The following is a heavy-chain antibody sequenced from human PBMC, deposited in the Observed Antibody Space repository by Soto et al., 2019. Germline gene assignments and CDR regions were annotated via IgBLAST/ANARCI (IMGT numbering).Heavy chain of an antibody. CDR3: ARVRFYYDSSGYPWDV. V-gene: IGHV4-61*01. Sequence: SEALSLTCTVSGGSVSSGSYYWSWIRRPPGKGLEWIGYIYYSGSTNYNPSLKSRVTISVDTSKNQFSLKLSSVTAADTAVYYCARVRFYYDSSGYPWDVWGQGITVTVS. D-gene: IGHD3-22*01. CDR1: GGSVSSGSYY. CDR2: IYYSGST. J-gene: IGHJ6*02.